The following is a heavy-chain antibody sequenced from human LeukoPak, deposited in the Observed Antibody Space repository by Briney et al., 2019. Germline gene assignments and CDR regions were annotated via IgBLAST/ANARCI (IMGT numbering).Heavy chain of an antibody. J-gene: IGHJ3*02. CDR2: IYSGGRT. D-gene: IGHD2-15*01. CDR1: GFTVSSNY. V-gene: IGHV3-53*01. Sequence: GSLRLSCAASGFTVSSNYMSWVRQAPGKGLEWVSFIYSGGRTDYADSVKGRFTISRDNSKNTLYLQMNSLRVEDTAVYYCARDSQYCSSGSCSPGASDIWGQGTMVTVSS. CDR3: ARDSQYCSSGSCSPGASDI.